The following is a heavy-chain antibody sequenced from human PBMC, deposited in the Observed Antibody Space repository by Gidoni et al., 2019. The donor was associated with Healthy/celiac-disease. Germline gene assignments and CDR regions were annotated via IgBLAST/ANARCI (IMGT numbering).Heavy chain of an antibody. CDR3: ARENCSGGSCYSVY. CDR1: GGSISSYY. Sequence: QVQLQESGPGLVKPSETLSLTCTVSGGSISSYYWSWIRQPPGKGLEWIGYIYYSGSTNYNPPLKSRVTISVDTSKNQFSLKLSSVTAADTAVYYCARENCSGGSCYSVYWGQGTLVTVSS. D-gene: IGHD2-15*01. J-gene: IGHJ4*02. CDR2: IYYSGST. V-gene: IGHV4-59*01.